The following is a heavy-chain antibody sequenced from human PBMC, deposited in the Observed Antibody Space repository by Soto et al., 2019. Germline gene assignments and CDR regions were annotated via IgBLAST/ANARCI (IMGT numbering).Heavy chain of an antibody. V-gene: IGHV4-39*01. J-gene: IGHJ6*02. CDR1: GGSIGSSSYY. CDR3: GRHAPVGVRGVGLDV. CDR2: IYHSGST. Sequence: PSETLSLTCSVSGGSIGSSSYYWGWIRQPPGKGLEWMGSIYHSGSTHNNPSLKSRATVSVDLSKNQFSLKLSSVTAADTAVYYCGRHAPVGVRGVGLDVWGQGTTVTVSS. D-gene: IGHD3-10*01.